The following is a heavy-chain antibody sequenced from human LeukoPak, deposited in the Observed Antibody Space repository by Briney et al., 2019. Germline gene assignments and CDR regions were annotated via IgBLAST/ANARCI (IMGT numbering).Heavy chain of an antibody. CDR2: INPSGGST. V-gene: IGHV1-46*01. D-gene: IGHD3-9*01. CDR3: ATTDILTGYRSYYYYYYMDV. Sequence: ASVKVSCKASGHTFTSYYMHWVRQAPGQGLEWMGIINPSGGSTSYAQKFQGRVTMTRDTSTSTVYMELSSLRSEDTAVYYCATTDILTGYRSYYYYYYMDVWGKGTTVTVSS. CDR1: GHTFTSYY. J-gene: IGHJ6*03.